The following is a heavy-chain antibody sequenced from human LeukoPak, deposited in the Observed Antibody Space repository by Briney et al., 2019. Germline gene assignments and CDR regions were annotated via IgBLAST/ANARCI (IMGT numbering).Heavy chain of an antibody. CDR1: GYTFTRDY. CDR2: INPNSGGT. J-gene: IGHJ4*02. V-gene: IGHV1-2*02. D-gene: IGHD2-21*01. CDR3: AGGPLLNIGPDY. Sequence: GASVKVSCKASGYTFTRDYMQWVRQAPGHGLEWIGWINPNSGGTNYGQKFQGRVTMTRDTSISTAYMELSRLRSDDTAVYYCAGGPLLNIGPDYWGQGTLVTVSS.